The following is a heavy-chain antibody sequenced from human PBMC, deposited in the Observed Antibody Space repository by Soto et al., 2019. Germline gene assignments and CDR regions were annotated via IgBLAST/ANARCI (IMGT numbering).Heavy chain of an antibody. D-gene: IGHD2-21*01. Sequence: SETLSLTCTVSGGSVSSGIDYWSWLRQPPGKGLEWIGYIYYSGSTNYNPSLKSRVTISVDTSKNQFSLKLSSVTAADTAVYYCARERAQSDKDYYYYYGMDVWGQGTTVTVSS. V-gene: IGHV4-61*01. CDR2: IYYSGST. J-gene: IGHJ6*02. CDR3: ARERAQSDKDYYYYYGMDV. CDR1: GGSVSSGIDY.